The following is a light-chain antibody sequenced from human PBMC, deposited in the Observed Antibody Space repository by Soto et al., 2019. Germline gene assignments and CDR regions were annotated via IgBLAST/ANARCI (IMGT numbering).Light chain of an antibody. CDR2: DVS. V-gene: IGLV2-14*01. CDR3: SSYTSSSTYVV. Sequence: QSALTQPASVSGSPGQSITISCTGTSSDVGGYNYASWYQQHPGKAPKLMIYDVSNRPSGVSNRFSGSKSGNTASLTISGLQAEDEDDYYCSSYTSSSTYVVFGGGTKLTVL. CDR1: SSDVGGYNY. J-gene: IGLJ2*01.